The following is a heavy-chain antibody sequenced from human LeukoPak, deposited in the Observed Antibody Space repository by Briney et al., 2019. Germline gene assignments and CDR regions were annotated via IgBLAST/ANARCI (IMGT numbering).Heavy chain of an antibody. V-gene: IGHV1-69*13. CDR2: IIPIFGTA. CDR1: GGTFSSYA. J-gene: IGHJ4*02. D-gene: IGHD5-24*01. Sequence: GASVKVSCKASGGTFSSYAISWVRQAPGQGLEWMGGIIPIFGTANYAQKFQGRVTITADESTSTAYMEPSSLRSEDTAVYYCARGEMATTFDYWGQGTLVTVSS. CDR3: ARGEMATTFDY.